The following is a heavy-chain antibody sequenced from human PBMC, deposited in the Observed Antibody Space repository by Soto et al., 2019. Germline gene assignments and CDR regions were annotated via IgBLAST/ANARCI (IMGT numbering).Heavy chain of an antibody. D-gene: IGHD4-17*01. Sequence: GXSQRLSCAASGFTFRSYSMNWVRQAPVKGLEWVSSISSSSSYIYYADSVKGRFTISRDNAKNSLYLQMNSLRAEDTAVYYCASEVVIIRSSAFDIWGQGTMVTVSS. J-gene: IGHJ3*02. CDR1: GFTFRSYS. CDR3: ASEVVIIRSSAFDI. CDR2: ISSSSSYI. V-gene: IGHV3-21*01.